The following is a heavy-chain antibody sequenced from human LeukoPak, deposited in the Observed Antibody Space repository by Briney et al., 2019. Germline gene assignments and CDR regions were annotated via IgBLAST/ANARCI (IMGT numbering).Heavy chain of an antibody. Sequence: GGSLRLSCTASGFTFGDYAMSWVRQAPGKGLEWVGFIRSKAYGGTTEYAASVKGRFTISRDDSKSIAYLQMNSLKTEDTAVYYCAREYCYGSGSMDVWGQGTTVTVSS. CDR2: IRSKAYGGTT. V-gene: IGHV3-49*04. CDR1: GFTFGDYA. CDR3: AREYCYGSGSMDV. J-gene: IGHJ6*02. D-gene: IGHD3-10*01.